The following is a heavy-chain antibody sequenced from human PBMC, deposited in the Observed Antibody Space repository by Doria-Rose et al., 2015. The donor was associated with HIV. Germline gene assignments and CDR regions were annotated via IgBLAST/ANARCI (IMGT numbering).Heavy chain of an antibody. CDR2: ILSDDER. CDR3: ARIKSSRWYHKYYFDF. V-gene: IGHV2-26*01. CDR1: GVSLSSPGMG. J-gene: IGHJ4*02. Sequence: QESGPVLVKPTETLTLTCTVSGVSLSSPGMGVSWIRQPPGKALEWLANILSDDERSYKTSLKSRLTISRCTSKSQVVLTMTDMDPVDTATYYCARIKSSRWYHKYYFDFWGQGTLVIVSA. D-gene: IGHD6-13*01.